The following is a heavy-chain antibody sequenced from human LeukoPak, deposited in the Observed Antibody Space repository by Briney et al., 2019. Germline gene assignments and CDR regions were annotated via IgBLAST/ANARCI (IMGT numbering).Heavy chain of an antibody. Sequence: SETLSLTCTVSGGSISSSSYYWSWIRQPAGKGLEWIGRIYTSGSTNYNPSLKSRVTMSVDTSKNQFSLKLSSVTAADTAVYYCARDRWELLSYGMDVWGQGTTVTVSS. J-gene: IGHJ6*02. CDR3: ARDRWELLSYGMDV. CDR2: IYTSGST. V-gene: IGHV4-61*02. CDR1: GGSISSSSYY. D-gene: IGHD1-26*01.